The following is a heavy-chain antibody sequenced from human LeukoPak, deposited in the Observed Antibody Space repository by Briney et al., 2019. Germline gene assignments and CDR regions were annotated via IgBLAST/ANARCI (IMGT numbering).Heavy chain of an antibody. CDR1: GFTFSSYW. D-gene: IGHD6-13*01. Sequence: GGSLRLSCAASGFTFSSYWMSWVRQAPGKGLEWVGNIKQEGSEKYYVDSVKGRFTISRENAKNSLYLQMNSLRAEDTAVYYCARENRIAAAGPTGYYYYGMDVWGQGTTVTVSS. CDR2: IKQEGSEK. CDR3: ARENRIAAAGPTGYYYYGMDV. J-gene: IGHJ6*02. V-gene: IGHV3-7*01.